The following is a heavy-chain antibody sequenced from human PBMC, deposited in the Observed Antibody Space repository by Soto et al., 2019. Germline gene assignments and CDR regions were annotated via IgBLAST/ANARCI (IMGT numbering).Heavy chain of an antibody. D-gene: IGHD3-16*01. V-gene: IGHV3-53*01. CDR2: TYSGGNT. Sequence: EVQLVESGGGLIRPGGTLRLSCAASGFTVNGNYVSWVRQAPGKGLELVSFTYSGGNTDYADSVKGRFTTSTDTSKNTRYLQMNSLTAEDTAVYYCARAKRGGFDCWGQGTLVTVSS. CDR3: ARAKRGGFDC. CDR1: GFTVNGNY. J-gene: IGHJ4*02.